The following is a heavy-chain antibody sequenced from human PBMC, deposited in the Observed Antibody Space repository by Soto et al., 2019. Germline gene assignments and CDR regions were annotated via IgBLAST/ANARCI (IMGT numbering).Heavy chain of an antibody. CDR2: ISSSSSYT. CDR3: AREHCSGGSCSPVSSIGDY. Sequence: QVQLVESGGGLVKPGGSLRLSCAASGFTFSDYYMSWIRQAPGKGLEWVSYISSSSSYTNYADSVKGRFTISRDNAKNSLYLQMNSLRAEDTAVYYCAREHCSGGSCSPVSSIGDYWGQGTLVTVSS. J-gene: IGHJ4*02. CDR1: GFTFSDYY. V-gene: IGHV3-11*06. D-gene: IGHD2-15*01.